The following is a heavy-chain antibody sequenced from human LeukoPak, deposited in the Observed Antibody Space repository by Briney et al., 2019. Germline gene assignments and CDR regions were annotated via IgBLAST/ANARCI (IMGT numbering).Heavy chain of an antibody. CDR1: GASIGNYY. J-gene: IGHJ4*02. Sequence: SETLSLTCTVSGASIGNYYWSWIRQPAGKGLEWIGRTHTSGSANYNPSLKSRVTMSVGTSKNQFSLKLTSVTAADTAVYYCARGRWKTGMDSPYYFDFWGRGTLVTVSS. CDR2: THTSGSA. CDR3: ARGRWKTGMDSPYYFDF. V-gene: IGHV4-4*07. D-gene: IGHD2-2*03.